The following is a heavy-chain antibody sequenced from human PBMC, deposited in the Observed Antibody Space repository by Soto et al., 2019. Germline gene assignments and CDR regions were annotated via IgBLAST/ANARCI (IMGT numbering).Heavy chain of an antibody. CDR2: MNPNSGNT. Sequence: QVQLVQSGAEVKKPGASVKVSCKASGYTFTSYDINWVRQATGQGLEWMGWMNPNSGNTGYAQKFQGRVTMTRNTSINTAYMELHSLRSEDTAVYYCARRDYDFWSCMYNWFDPWGQGTLVTVSS. J-gene: IGHJ5*02. V-gene: IGHV1-8*01. CDR3: ARRDYDFWSCMYNWFDP. D-gene: IGHD3-3*01. CDR1: GYTFTSYD.